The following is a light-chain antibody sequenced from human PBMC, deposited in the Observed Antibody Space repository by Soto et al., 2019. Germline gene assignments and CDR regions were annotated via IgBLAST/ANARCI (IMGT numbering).Light chain of an antibody. V-gene: IGLV2-14*03. CDR1: SSDVGGYNY. CDR2: DVS. Sequence: QSVLTQPASVSGSPGQSITISCTGTSSDVGGYNYVSWYQHHPGKVPQLMIYDVSNRPSGVSNRFSGSKSGNTASLTISWLQAEDEADYYCRSYTSSNTYVFGTGTKVTVL. CDR3: RSYTSSNTYV. J-gene: IGLJ1*01.